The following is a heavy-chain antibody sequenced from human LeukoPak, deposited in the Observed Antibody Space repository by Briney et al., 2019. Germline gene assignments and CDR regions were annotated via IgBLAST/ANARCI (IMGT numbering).Heavy chain of an antibody. V-gene: IGHV3-23*01. CDR1: GFTFSSYG. CDR2: ISGSGGST. J-gene: IGHJ4*02. D-gene: IGHD3-10*01. Sequence: GGSLRLSCAASGFTFSSYGMSWVRQAPGKGLEWVSAISGSGGSTYYADSVKGRFTISRDNSKNTLYMQMNSLRIEDTAVYSCAKDGGSGSYYPFYFDYWGQGILVTVSS. CDR3: AKDGGSGSYYPFYFDY.